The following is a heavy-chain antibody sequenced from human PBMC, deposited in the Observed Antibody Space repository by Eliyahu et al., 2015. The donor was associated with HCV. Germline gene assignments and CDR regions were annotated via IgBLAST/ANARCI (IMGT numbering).Heavy chain of an antibody. CDR1: GGSFSXYY. Sequence: QVQLQQXGAGLLKPSEXLSLTXAVYGGSFSXYYWRGXRQPPGKGLEWTGEINHSGSTNYNPSLKSRVTISVDTSKNQFSLKLSSVTAADTAVYYCARGRGLTDYWGQGTLVTVSS. CDR2: INHSGST. J-gene: IGHJ4*02. D-gene: IGHD3-10*01. V-gene: IGHV4-34*01. CDR3: ARGRGLTDY.